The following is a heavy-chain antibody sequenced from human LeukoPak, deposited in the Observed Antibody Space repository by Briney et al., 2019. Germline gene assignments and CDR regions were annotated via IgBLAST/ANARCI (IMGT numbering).Heavy chain of an antibody. J-gene: IGHJ5*02. CDR1: GYTFTSYG. CDR3: ARDSSDIVVVVAATGAYNWFDP. V-gene: IGHV1-18*01. D-gene: IGHD2-15*01. CDR2: ISAYNGNT. Sequence: VASVKVSCEASGYTFTSYGISWVRQAPGQGLEWMGWISAYNGNTNYAQKLQGRVTMTTDTSTSTAYTELRSLRSDDTAVYYCARDSSDIVVVVAATGAYNWFDPWGQGTLVTVSS.